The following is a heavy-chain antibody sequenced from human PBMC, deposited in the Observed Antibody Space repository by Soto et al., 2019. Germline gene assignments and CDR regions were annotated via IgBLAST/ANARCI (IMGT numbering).Heavy chain of an antibody. D-gene: IGHD4-4*01. CDR3: ARDGFAVTREISGS. V-gene: IGHV1-18*01. Sequence: QVQLVQSGGEVKKPGASVKVSCKASGYTFTSYSISWVRQAPGQGLEWMGWINVYNGNTKYAQKFQGRVTMTTDTSPRTVYMGLGSLSSDDPAVYYWARDGFAVTREISGSWGKGPLVTVSS. CDR1: GYTFTSYS. CDR2: INVYNGNT. J-gene: IGHJ5*02.